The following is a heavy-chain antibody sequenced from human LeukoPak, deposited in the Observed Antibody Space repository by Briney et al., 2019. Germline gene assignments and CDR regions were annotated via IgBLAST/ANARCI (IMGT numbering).Heavy chain of an antibody. D-gene: IGHD3-22*01. CDR2: IYPGDSDT. Sequence: GESLKISCKGSGYSFTSYWIGWVRQMPGKGLEWMGIIYPGDSDTRYSPSSQGQVTISADKSISTAYLQWSSLKASDTAMYYCARFAGSPNYYDSSGYYWFGMSGFYYYYYGMDVWGQGTTVTVSS. V-gene: IGHV5-51*01. CDR1: GYSFTSYW. CDR3: ARFAGSPNYYDSSGYYWFGMSGFYYYYYGMDV. J-gene: IGHJ6*02.